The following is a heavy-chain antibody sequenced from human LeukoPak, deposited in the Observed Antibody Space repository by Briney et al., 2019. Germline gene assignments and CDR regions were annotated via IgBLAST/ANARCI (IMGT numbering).Heavy chain of an antibody. V-gene: IGHV1-2*06. CDR3: AKLALYYGSGSYFDY. CDR2: INPNSGGT. CDR1: GYTFTGYY. D-gene: IGHD3-10*01. Sequence: ASVKVSRKASGYTFTGYYMHWVRQAPGQGLEWMGRINPNSGGTNYAQKFQGRVTMTRDTSISTAYMELSSLRSDDTAVYYCAKLALYYGSGSYFDYWGQGTLVTVSS. J-gene: IGHJ4*02.